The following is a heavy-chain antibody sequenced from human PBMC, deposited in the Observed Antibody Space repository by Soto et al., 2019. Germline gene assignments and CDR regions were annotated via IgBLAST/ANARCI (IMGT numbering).Heavy chain of an antibody. D-gene: IGHD2-15*01. CDR1: GGSIDSTHW. Sequence: SETLSLTCTVSGGSIDSTHWWTWVRQPPGKGLEWIGEIYQSGRTNYNPSLKSRLSISVDTSKNQFSLKLSSVTAADTAVYYCARQGGCSGGSCKVAFDIWGQGTMVTVSS. J-gene: IGHJ3*02. CDR3: ARQGGCSGGSCKVAFDI. CDR2: IYQSGRT. V-gene: IGHV4-4*02.